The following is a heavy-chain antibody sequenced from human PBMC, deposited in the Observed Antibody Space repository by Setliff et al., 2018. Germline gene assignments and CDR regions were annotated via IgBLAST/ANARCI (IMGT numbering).Heavy chain of an antibody. Sequence: PGGSLRLSCAASGFTFTTYGMSWVRQAPGKGLEWVSMISGSAQTTYYADSVKGRFTISRDNPKNSLYLQMNSLRAEDTAVYYCATPSGGYYFDYWGQGTLVTVSS. J-gene: IGHJ4*02. CDR1: GFTFTTYG. D-gene: IGHD1-26*01. V-gene: IGHV3-23*01. CDR2: ISGSAQTT. CDR3: ATPSGGYYFDY.